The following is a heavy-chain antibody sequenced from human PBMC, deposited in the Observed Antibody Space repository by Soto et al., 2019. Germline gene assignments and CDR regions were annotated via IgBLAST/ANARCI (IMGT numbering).Heavy chain of an antibody. CDR3: ARGFRSIVVVPAAPYGMDV. CDR1: GGTFSSYA. V-gene: IGHV1-69*13. Sequence: ASVKVSCKASGGTFSSYAISWARQAPGQGLEWMGGIIPIFGTANYAQKFQGRVTITADESTSTAYMELSSLRSEDTAVYYCARGFRSIVVVPAAPYGMDVWGQGTTVTVSS. D-gene: IGHD2-2*01. J-gene: IGHJ6*02. CDR2: IIPIFGTA.